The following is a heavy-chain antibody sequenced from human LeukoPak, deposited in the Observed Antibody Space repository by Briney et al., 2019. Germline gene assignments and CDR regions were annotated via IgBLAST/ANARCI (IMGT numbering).Heavy chain of an antibody. D-gene: IGHD3-22*01. CDR2: INHSGST. Sequence: KPSETLSLTCAVYGGSFGGYYWSWIRQPPGKGLEWIGEINHSGSTNYNPSLKSRVTISVDTSKNQFSLKLSSVTAADTAVYYCARGREDDSSGYLLNWGQGTLVTVSS. CDR1: GGSFGGYY. V-gene: IGHV4-34*01. J-gene: IGHJ4*02. CDR3: ARGREDDSSGYLLN.